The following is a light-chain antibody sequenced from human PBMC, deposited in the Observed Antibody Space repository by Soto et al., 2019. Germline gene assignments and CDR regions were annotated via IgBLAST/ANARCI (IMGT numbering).Light chain of an antibody. V-gene: IGLV1-40*01. Sequence: QSVLTQPPSVSRAPGQRVSISCTGSSPNIRAGYDVHWYQHLPGTAPKDLIYANNNPPSGVPDRFSGSKSGTSASLAITGLQAEDEADYYSQSYDSSRSPLYVFGTGTKVTV. CDR3: QSYDSSRSPLYV. J-gene: IGLJ1*01. CDR1: SPNIRAGYD. CDR2: ANN.